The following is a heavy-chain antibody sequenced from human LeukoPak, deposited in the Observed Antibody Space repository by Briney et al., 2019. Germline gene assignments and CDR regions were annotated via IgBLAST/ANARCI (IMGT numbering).Heavy chain of an antibody. D-gene: IGHD3-3*01. V-gene: IGHV4-39*01. CDR1: GGSISSSSYY. Sequence: PSETLSLTCTVSGGSISSSSYYWGWIRQPPGKGLEWIGSIYYSGSTYYNPSLKSRVTISVDTSKNQFSLKLSSVTAADTAVYYCASLVRSYLRFSTGNFDYWGQGTLVTVSS. J-gene: IGHJ4*02. CDR3: ASLVRSYLRFSTGNFDY. CDR2: IYYSGST.